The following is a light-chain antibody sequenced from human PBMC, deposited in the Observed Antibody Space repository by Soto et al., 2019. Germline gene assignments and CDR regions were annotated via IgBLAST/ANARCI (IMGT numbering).Light chain of an antibody. Sequence: EIVLTQSPGTLSLSPGDRATLSCRASQSVRTNFLAWYQQKPGQAPRLLIYGASSRAIDIPDRFSGSGSGKDFTLTISRLEAEDFAVYYCEHYDTSPPLTFGGGTKVEIK. V-gene: IGKV3-20*01. J-gene: IGKJ4*01. CDR1: QSVRTNF. CDR2: GAS. CDR3: EHYDTSPPLT.